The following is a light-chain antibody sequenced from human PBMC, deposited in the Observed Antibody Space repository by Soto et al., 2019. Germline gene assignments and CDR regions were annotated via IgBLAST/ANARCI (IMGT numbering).Light chain of an antibody. J-gene: IGKJ2*02. CDR1: QSRLHSSGYNY. V-gene: IGKV2-28*01. CDR2: LGS. CDR3: VQALQTPPGT. Sequence: DIVMTQSPLSLPVTPGEPASISCRSSQSRLHSSGYNYLDWYLQKPGQSPQLLISLGSNRASGVPDRFSVSGSRKDFTLTISRVEAEDVGVYYCVQALQTPPGTFGQGPKLEIK.